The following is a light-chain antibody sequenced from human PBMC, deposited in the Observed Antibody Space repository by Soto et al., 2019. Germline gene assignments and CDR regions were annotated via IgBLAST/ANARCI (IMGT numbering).Light chain of an antibody. CDR2: DVS. V-gene: IGLV2-14*01. Sequence: QSVLTQPASVSGSPGQSITISCTGTSSDIGAYNYVSWYQQHPGKAPKLMIYDVSNRPSGVSNRFSGSKSGNTASLTISGLQAEDEADYYCSSYTSSSILAVFGGGTKLTVL. CDR1: SSDIGAYNY. J-gene: IGLJ2*01. CDR3: SSYTSSSILAV.